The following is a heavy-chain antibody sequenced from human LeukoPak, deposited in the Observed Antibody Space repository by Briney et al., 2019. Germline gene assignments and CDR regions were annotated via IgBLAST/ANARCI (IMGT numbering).Heavy chain of an antibody. J-gene: IGHJ3*02. V-gene: IGHV3-7*01. CDR2: IKPSGSEK. CDR3: ARDHSSGRSMGAFDI. Sequence: GGSLRLSCEGSGFTFSNYWMTWVRQAPEKGLEWVANIKPSGSEKHYADSVEGRFTISRDNAKNSLYLQMNSLRAEDTAVYYCARDHSSGRSMGAFDIWGQGTKVTVSS. D-gene: IGHD6-19*01. CDR1: GFTFSNYW.